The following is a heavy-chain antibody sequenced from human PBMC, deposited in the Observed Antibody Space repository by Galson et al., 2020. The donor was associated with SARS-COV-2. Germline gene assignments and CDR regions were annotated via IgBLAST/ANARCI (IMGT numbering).Heavy chain of an antibody. CDR3: AKPSPDAFDI. CDR1: GFTFDDYA. Sequence: SLKISCAASGFTFDDYAMHWVRQAPGKGLEWVSGISWNSGSIGYADSVKGRFTISRDNAKNSLYLQMNSLRAEDTALYYCAKPSPDAFDIWGQGTMVTVSS. CDR2: ISWNSGSI. J-gene: IGHJ3*02. V-gene: IGHV3-9*01.